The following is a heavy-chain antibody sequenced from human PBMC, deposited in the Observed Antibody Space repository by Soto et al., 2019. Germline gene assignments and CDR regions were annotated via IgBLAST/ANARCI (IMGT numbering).Heavy chain of an antibody. Sequence: EVQLVESGGGLVQPGGSLRLSCAASGFTFSSYSMNWVRQAPGKGLEWVSYISSSSSTIYYADSVKGRFTISRDNAKNSLYLQMNSLRDEDTAVYYCAREYRGSYPTYYYYGMDVWGQETTVTVSS. V-gene: IGHV3-48*02. J-gene: IGHJ6*02. CDR3: AREYRGSYPTYYYYGMDV. D-gene: IGHD1-26*01. CDR2: ISSSSSTI. CDR1: GFTFSSYS.